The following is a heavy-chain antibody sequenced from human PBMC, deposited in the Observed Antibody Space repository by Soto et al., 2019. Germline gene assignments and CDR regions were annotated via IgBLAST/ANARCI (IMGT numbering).Heavy chain of an antibody. Sequence: EVQLLESGGGLVQPGGSLRLSCTASGFTFSNYAMTWVRQAPGKGLEWVSVISGGGFSTYYADSVKGRFTISRDNSKNTLYLQMNVLRVEDTAVYYCAKLTDDIVVVVAAPFDYWGQGTLVTVSS. V-gene: IGHV3-23*01. CDR2: ISGGGFST. CDR3: AKLTDDIVVVVAAPFDY. J-gene: IGHJ4*02. D-gene: IGHD2-15*01. CDR1: GFTFSNYA.